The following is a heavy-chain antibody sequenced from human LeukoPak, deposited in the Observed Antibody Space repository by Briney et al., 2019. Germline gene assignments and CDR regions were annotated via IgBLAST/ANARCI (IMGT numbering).Heavy chain of an antibody. J-gene: IGHJ6*02. Sequence: ASVKVSCKASGGTFISYAISWVRQAPGQGLEWMGGIIPIFGTANYAQKFQGRVTITADESTSTAYMELSSLRSEDTAVYYCARGQNDILTGYYSNYYYYGMDVWGQGTTVTVSS. CDR3: ARGQNDILTGYYSNYYYYGMDV. CDR2: IIPIFGTA. V-gene: IGHV1-69*13. D-gene: IGHD3-9*01. CDR1: GGTFISYA.